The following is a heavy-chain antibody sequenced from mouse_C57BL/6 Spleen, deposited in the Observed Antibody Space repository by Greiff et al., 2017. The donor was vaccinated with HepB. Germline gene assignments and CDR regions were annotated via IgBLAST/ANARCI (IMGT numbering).Heavy chain of an antibody. CDR3: ARNTGTEDMDY. J-gene: IGHJ4*01. D-gene: IGHD4-1*01. CDR2: IYPGDGDT. CDR1: GYAFSSYW. Sequence: QVQLKQSGAELVKPGASVKISCKASGYAFSSYWMNWVKQRPGKGLEWIGQIYPGDGDTNYNGKFKGKATLTADKSYSTAYMQLSSLTSEDSAVYFCARNTGTEDMDYWGQGTSVTVSS. V-gene: IGHV1-80*01.